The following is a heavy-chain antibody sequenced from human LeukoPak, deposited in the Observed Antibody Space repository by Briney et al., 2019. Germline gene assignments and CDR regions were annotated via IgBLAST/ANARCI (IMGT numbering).Heavy chain of an antibody. Sequence: GGSLRLSCAASGFTVSSNHVSWVRQAPGKGLEWVSVIYSGGSTYYADSVKGRFTISRDNAKNSLYLQMNSLRAEDTAVYYCARDPTQWLRYGYFDYWGQGTLVTVSS. V-gene: IGHV3-53*01. CDR1: GFTVSSNH. J-gene: IGHJ4*02. CDR2: IYSGGST. D-gene: IGHD5-12*01. CDR3: ARDPTQWLRYGYFDY.